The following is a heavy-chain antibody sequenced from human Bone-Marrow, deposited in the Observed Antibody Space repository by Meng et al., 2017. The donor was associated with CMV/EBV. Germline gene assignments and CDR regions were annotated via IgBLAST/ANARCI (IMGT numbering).Heavy chain of an antibody. CDR3: ARDAGGGYSYGYGFFGD. Sequence: SETLSLTCTVSGGSISSGDYYWSWIRQPPGKGLEWIGYIYYSGSTYYNPSLKSRVTISVDTSKNQFSLKLSSVTAADTAVYYCARDAGGGYSYGYGFFGDWGQGTLVTVSS. CDR2: IYYSGST. D-gene: IGHD5-18*01. J-gene: IGHJ4*02. V-gene: IGHV4-30-4*08. CDR1: GGSISSGDYY.